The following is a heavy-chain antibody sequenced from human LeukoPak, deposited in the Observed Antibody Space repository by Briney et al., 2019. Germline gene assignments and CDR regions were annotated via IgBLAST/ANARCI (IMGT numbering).Heavy chain of an antibody. CDR3: ARGSPTTMKELFDY. CDR1: GFTFSSYS. J-gene: IGHJ4*02. CDR2: ISSSSSYI. Sequence: GGSLRLSCAASGFTFSSYSMNWVRQAPGKGLEWVSSISSSSSYIYYAASVKGRFTISRDNAKNSLYLQMNSLRAEDTAVYYCARGSPTTMKELFDYWGQGTLVTVSS. D-gene: IGHD3-22*01. V-gene: IGHV3-21*01.